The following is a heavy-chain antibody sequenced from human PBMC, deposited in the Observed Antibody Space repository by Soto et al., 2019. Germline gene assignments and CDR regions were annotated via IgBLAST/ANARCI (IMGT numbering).Heavy chain of an antibody. CDR3: ARDRGRDGPGSYSFDY. Sequence: EVQLVESGGGLVQPGGSLRLSCAASGFTFSSYAMHWVRQAPGKGLEYVSAISSNGGSTYYANSVKGRFTISRDNSKNTLYLKMGSLRAEDMAVYYWARDRGRDGPGSYSFDYWGQGTLVTVSS. CDR2: ISSNGGST. J-gene: IGHJ4*02. CDR1: GFTFSSYA. D-gene: IGHD3-10*01. V-gene: IGHV3-64*01.